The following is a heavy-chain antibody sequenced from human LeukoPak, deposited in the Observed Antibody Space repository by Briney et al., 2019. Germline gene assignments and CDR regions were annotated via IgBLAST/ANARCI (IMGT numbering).Heavy chain of an antibody. Sequence: GGSLRLSCGASGFSFSSYAMHWVRQAPGKGLEWVAVISYDGSKKYCAESVKGRFTISRDNSKNTLYLQMNSLRAEDTAVYYCARSFSQRSSSGWYRWGQGTLVTVSS. V-gene: IGHV3-30*04. CDR3: ARSFSQRSSSGWYR. J-gene: IGHJ4*02. CDR1: GFSFSSYA. CDR2: ISYDGSKK. D-gene: IGHD6-19*01.